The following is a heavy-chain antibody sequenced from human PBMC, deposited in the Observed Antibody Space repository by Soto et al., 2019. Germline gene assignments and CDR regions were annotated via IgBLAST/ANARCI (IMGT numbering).Heavy chain of an antibody. CDR2: IYYSGST. V-gene: IGHV4-59*01. D-gene: IGHD5-12*01. J-gene: IGHJ6*03. CDR3: AKSLVALRGMSYYYYYMYV. Sequence: SETLSLTCTVSGASISSYYWSWIRQPPGKGLEWIGYIYYSGSTNYNPSLKSRVSTSVDTSKNQLSLKLSSVTAADTAVYYCAKSLVALRGMSYYYYYMYVCGKGTSVTVSS. CDR1: GASISSYY.